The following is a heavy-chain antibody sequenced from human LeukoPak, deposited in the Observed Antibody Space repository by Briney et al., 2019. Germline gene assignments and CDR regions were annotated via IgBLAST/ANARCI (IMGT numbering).Heavy chain of an antibody. J-gene: IGHJ4*02. V-gene: IGHV4-31*03. CDR1: GGSISSGGYY. Sequence: SETLSLTCTVSGGSISSGGYYWSWIRQHPGTGLEWIGYMYYSGSTYYNPSLASRVTISVDTSKNQFSLKLSSVTAADTAVYYCTRDGPAVGGFDYWGQGTLVTVSS. CDR2: MYYSGST. CDR3: TRDGPAVGGFDY. D-gene: IGHD6-13*01.